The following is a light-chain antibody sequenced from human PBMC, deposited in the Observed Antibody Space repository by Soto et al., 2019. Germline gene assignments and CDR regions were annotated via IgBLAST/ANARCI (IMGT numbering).Light chain of an antibody. CDR1: QSISTY. Sequence: DIQMTQSPSSLSASVGDSVTITCRASQSISTYLNWYQQRPGKAPELLIYMASSLQSGVPSRFRGSGSGADFTLTISSLQPEDFATYYCQQSYSTPYTFGQGTKLEIK. CDR3: QQSYSTPYT. V-gene: IGKV1-39*01. CDR2: MAS. J-gene: IGKJ2*01.